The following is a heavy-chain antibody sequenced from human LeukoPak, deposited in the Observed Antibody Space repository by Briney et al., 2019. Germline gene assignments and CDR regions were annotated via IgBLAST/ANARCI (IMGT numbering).Heavy chain of an antibody. J-gene: IGHJ4*02. D-gene: IGHD2-2*01. CDR2: IYYSGST. CDR1: GGSISSSSYY. Sequence: SETLSLTCTVSGGSISSSSYYWNWIRQSPGKGLEWIGSIYYSGSTYYNPSLKSRVTISVDTSKNQFSLRLSSVTAADTAVYYCARLGCSSASCYPGNWGQGTLVTVSS. CDR3: ARLGCSSASCYPGN. V-gene: IGHV4-39*01.